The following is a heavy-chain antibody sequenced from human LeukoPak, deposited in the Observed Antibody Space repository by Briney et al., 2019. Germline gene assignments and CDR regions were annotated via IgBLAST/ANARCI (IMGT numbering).Heavy chain of an antibody. D-gene: IGHD1-26*01. CDR3: AKGCGTYYSYYYGMDV. CDR1: GFTFTTYG. V-gene: IGHV3-30*18. J-gene: IGHJ6*02. Sequence: GGSLRLSCAASGFTFTTYGMHWVHQAPGKGLEWVAVISYDGSNKDYADSVKGRFTISRDNSKNTLYLQMNSLRAEDTAVYYCAKGCGTYYSYYYGMDVWGQGTTVTVSS. CDR2: ISYDGSNK.